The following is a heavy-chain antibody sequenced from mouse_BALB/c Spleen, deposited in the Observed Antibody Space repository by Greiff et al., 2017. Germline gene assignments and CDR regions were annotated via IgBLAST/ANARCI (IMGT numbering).Heavy chain of an antibody. J-gene: IGHJ4*01. D-gene: IGHD1-1*01. CDR3: TDGNLYAMDY. V-gene: IGHV1-5*01. CDR1: GYTFTSYT. CDR2: IYPGNSDT. Sequence: DVKLVESGAELARPGASVKMSCKASGYTFTSYTMHWVKQRPGQGLEWIGAIYPGNSDTSYNQKFKGKAKLTAVTSTSTAYMELSSLTNEDSAVYYCTDGNLYAMDYWGQGTSVTVSS.